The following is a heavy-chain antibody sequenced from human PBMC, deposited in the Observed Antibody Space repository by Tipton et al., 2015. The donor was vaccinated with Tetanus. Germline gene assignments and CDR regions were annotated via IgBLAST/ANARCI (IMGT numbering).Heavy chain of an antibody. J-gene: IGHJ5*02. CDR1: GYTFTNYW. D-gene: IGHD3-3*01. Sequence: QLVQSGAEVKKPGESLKISCKGSGYTFTNYWIAWVRQMPGKGLEWMGIIYPGDADTRYSPSFQGQVTMSVDRSTATAYLQWGSLKASDTAIYYCARHFGEMLYAPFRFDPWGQGTLVTVSS. CDR3: ARHFGEMLYAPFRFDP. V-gene: IGHV5-51*01. CDR2: IYPGDADT.